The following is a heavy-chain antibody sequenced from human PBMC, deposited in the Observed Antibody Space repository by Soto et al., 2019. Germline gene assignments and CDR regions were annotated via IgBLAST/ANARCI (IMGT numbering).Heavy chain of an antibody. J-gene: IGHJ4*02. CDR2: IIVIFGPA. CDR3: GRGGSWEKVDS. Sequence: QVQLVQSGAEVKKPGSSVKVSCKASGGTVHNSAISWVRQAPGQGLEWMGGIIVIFGPAIYAQKFQGRVTITADESTNTAFLGLNSLRSDDTAVYYCGRGGSWEKVDSWGPGTLVTVSS. D-gene: IGHD1-26*01. V-gene: IGHV1-69*01. CDR1: GGTVHNSA.